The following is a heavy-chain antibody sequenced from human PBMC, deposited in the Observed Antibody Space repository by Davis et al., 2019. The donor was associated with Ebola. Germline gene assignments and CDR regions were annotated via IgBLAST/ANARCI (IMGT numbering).Heavy chain of an antibody. D-gene: IGHD3-3*01. CDR1: GYTFTGYY. J-gene: IGHJ6*02. CDR3: ASTIFGVVIIPDYYYGMDV. V-gene: IGHV1-2*04. Sequence: ASVKVSCKASGYTFTGYYMHWVRQAPGQGLEWMGWINPNSGGTNYAQKFQGWVTMTRDTSISTAYMELSRLRSDDTAVYYCASTIFGVVIIPDYYYGMDVWGQGTTVTVSS. CDR2: INPNSGGT.